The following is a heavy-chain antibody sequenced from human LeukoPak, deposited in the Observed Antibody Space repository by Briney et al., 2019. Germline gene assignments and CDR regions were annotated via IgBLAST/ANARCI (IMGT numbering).Heavy chain of an antibody. V-gene: IGHV1-18*01. Sequence: ASVKVSCKASGYTFTSYGISWVRQVPGQGLEWMGWISAYNGNTNYAQKLQGRVTMTTDTSTSTAYMELRSLRSDDTAVYYCARAYYDFWSGYYEYYYYYMDVWGKGTTVTVSS. D-gene: IGHD3-3*01. J-gene: IGHJ6*03. CDR1: GYTFTSYG. CDR3: ARAYYDFWSGYYEYYYYYMDV. CDR2: ISAYNGNT.